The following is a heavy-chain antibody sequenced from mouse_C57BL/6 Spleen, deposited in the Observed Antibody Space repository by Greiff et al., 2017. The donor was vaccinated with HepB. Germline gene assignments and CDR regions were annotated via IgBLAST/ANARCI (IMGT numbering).Heavy chain of an antibody. CDR2: ISYDGSN. D-gene: IGHD1-1*02. Sequence: EVKLMESGPGLVKPSQSLSLTCSVTGYSITSGYYWNWIRQFPGNKLEWMGYISYDGSNNYNPSLKNRISITRDTSKNQFFLKLNSVTTEDTATYYCARGGLLWAMDYWGQGTSVTVSS. CDR3: ARGGLLWAMDY. CDR1: GYSITSGYY. V-gene: IGHV3-6*01. J-gene: IGHJ4*01.